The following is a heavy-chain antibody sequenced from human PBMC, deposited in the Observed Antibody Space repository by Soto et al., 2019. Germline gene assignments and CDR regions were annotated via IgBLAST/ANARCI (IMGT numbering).Heavy chain of an antibody. CDR3: ARTVSAYFDY. CDR2: ISNSGST. CDR1: GGSISRYY. Sequence: SETLSLTCTVSGGSISRYYWTWIRQPPGRGLEWIGYISNSGSTNSSPSLKSRVTISIDTSKNQFSLKLTSVTAADTAVYYCARTVSAYFDYWGQGALVTVSS. V-gene: IGHV4-4*09. D-gene: IGHD4-4*01. J-gene: IGHJ4*02.